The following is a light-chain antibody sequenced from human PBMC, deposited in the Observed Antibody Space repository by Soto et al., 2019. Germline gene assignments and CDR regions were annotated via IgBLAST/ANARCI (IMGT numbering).Light chain of an antibody. CDR2: GAY. J-gene: IGKJ1*01. CDR1: QSVSSTD. CDR3: QPFGNSART. Sequence: EIVLTQSPATLSLSPGERATLSCRASQSVSSTDIVWYQHKPGQAPRLLIYGAYIRATGVPDRFSGSGSGTDFTLTISRLEPEDFAIYYCQPFGNSARTFGQGTEVEV. V-gene: IGKV3-20*01.